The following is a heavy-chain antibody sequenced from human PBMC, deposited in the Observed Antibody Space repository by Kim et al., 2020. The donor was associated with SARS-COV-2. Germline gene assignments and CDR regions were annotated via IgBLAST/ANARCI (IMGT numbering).Heavy chain of an antibody. CDR3: AREIVYYYMDV. J-gene: IGHJ6*03. Sequence: STNSNPSLKSRVTMSVDTSKNQFSLKLSSVTAADTAVYYCAREIVYYYMDVWGKGTTVTVSS. D-gene: IGHD1-26*01. CDR2: ST. V-gene: IGHV4-4*07.